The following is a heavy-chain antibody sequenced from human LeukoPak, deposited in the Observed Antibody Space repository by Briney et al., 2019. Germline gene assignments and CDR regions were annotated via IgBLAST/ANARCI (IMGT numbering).Heavy chain of an antibody. J-gene: IGHJ4*02. CDR3: GRVIAGAIDY. CDR1: GVTFGGYS. CDR2: INLDGSDR. Sequence: GGSLRVSCAAPGVTFGGYSMAWVRAGPGGGLEWGANINLDGSDRFYVGFVKGRFTLSRDNADNSLYLQMNSLRAEDTAVYYCGRVIAGAIDYWGQGTLVTVSS. D-gene: IGHD6-13*01. V-gene: IGHV3-7*01.